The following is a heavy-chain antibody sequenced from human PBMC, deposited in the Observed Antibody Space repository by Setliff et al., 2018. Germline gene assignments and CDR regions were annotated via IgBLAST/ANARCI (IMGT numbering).Heavy chain of an antibody. CDR2: TIPMFGTT. D-gene: IGHD3-22*01. CDR1: GGTFSSYG. CDR3: ARDRKEVVISPSQAAFDI. V-gene: IGHV1-69*05. Sequence: SVKVSCKASGGTFSSYGISWVRQAPGQGLEWMGGTIPMFGTTNYARKFQGRVTIITDESTSTAYMELRSLRSDDTAVYYCARDRKEVVISPSQAAFDIWGQGTMVTVSS. J-gene: IGHJ3*02.